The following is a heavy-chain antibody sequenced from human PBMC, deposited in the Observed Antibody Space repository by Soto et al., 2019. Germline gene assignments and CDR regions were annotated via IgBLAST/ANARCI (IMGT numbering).Heavy chain of an antibody. Sequence: ASVKVSCKASGGTFSRYAISWVRQAPGQGPEWMGGIIPIFGTANYAQKFQGRVTITADGSTSTAYMEWSSRRSEDTAVYSCAGERAYCGGDCYSRAFAYCGQGTRVPVPQ. CDR3: AGERAYCGGDCYSRAFAY. CDR1: GGTFSRYA. J-gene: IGHJ4*02. V-gene: IGHV1-69*13. CDR2: IIPIFGTA. D-gene: IGHD2-21*02.